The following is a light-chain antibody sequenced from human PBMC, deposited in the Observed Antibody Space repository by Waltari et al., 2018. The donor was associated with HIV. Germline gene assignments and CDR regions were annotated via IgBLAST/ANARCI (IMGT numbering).Light chain of an antibody. J-gene: IGLJ2*01. CDR2: QDS. CDR3: QAWDSSTVV. Sequence: SYELTQPPSVFVSPGQTASITCSGDNLGDKYSCWYPQKPGQSPVLVIYQDSKRPSGIPERFSGSNSGNTATLTISGTQAMDEADYYCQAWDSSTVVFGGGTKLTVL. V-gene: IGLV3-1*01. CDR1: NLGDKY.